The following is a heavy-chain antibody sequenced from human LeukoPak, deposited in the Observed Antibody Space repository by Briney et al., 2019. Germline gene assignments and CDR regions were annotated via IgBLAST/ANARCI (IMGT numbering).Heavy chain of an antibody. J-gene: IGHJ4*02. CDR2: IWYDGSNK. Sequence: PGGSLRLFCAASGFTFSNYRMHWVRPAPGKGLEWVAVIWYDGSNKYYPHSLKGRFTLSRDNSKHTLYLQMNNLRAHDTPVYYCARGEYRDDYGDPFDCWGQGTLVTVPA. CDR1: GFTFSNYR. V-gene: IGHV3-33*01. D-gene: IGHD4-17*01. CDR3: ARGEYRDDYGDPFDC.